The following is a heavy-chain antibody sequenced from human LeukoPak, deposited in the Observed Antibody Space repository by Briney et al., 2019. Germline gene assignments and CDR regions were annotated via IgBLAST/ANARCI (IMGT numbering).Heavy chain of an antibody. Sequence: GGSLRLSCAASGFTFSDYYMSWIRQAQGKGLEWVSYISSSSSYTNYADSVKGRFTISRDNAKNSLYLQMNSLRAEDTAVYYCARSSDILTGSYYFDYWGQGTLVTVSS. V-gene: IGHV3-11*03. CDR2: ISSSSSYT. CDR3: ARSSDILTGSYYFDY. CDR1: GFTFSDYY. J-gene: IGHJ4*02. D-gene: IGHD3-9*01.